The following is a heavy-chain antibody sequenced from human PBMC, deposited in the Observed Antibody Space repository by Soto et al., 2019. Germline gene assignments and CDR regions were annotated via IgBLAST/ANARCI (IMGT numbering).Heavy chain of an antibody. CDR3: ARDGFGGNYLDS. CDR2: IIPLLGTT. CDR1: GGTFSGYA. D-gene: IGHD1-26*01. J-gene: IGHJ4*02. Sequence: QVQLVQSGAEVKKPGSSVKVSCKPSGGTFSGYALNWVRQASGQGLEWMGGIIPLLGTTNYAQNFQGRVTLTADISTTTAYMELRRLRYEDTAVYYCARDGFGGNYLDSWGQGTLVTVST. V-gene: IGHV1-69*06.